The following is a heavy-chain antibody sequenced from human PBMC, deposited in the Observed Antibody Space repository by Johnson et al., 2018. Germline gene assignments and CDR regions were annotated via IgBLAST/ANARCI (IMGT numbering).Heavy chain of an antibody. V-gene: IGHV3-30*03. CDR2: ISYDGSNK. CDR1: GFTFSSNG. D-gene: IGHD3-16*01. Sequence: VQLVESGGGLVQPGRSLRLSCAASGFTFSSNGMHWVRQAPGTGLEWVAVISYDGSNKYYADSVKGRFTISSDNSKNTLYQQMNSLRAEDTAVYYCARDKYNYVWGSPFDYWGQGTLVTVSS. J-gene: IGHJ4*02. CDR3: ARDKYNYVWGSPFDY.